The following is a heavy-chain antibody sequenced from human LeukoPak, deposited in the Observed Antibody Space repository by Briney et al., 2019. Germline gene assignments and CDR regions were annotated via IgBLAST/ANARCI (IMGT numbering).Heavy chain of an antibody. V-gene: IGHV4-59*01. D-gene: IGHD2-2*01. Sequence: SETLSLTCTVSGGSISSSYWSWIRQPPGKGLEWIGYIHYSGNTNYNPSLKSRVTISVDTSKNQFSLKLSSVTAADTAVYYCARDVRYHFDAIDIWGQGTMVTVSS. J-gene: IGHJ3*02. CDR3: ARDVRYHFDAIDI. CDR2: IHYSGNT. CDR1: GGSISSSY.